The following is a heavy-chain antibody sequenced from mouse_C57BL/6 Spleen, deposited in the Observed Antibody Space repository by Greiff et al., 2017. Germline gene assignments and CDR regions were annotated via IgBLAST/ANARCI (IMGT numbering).Heavy chain of an antibody. Sequence: DVQLVESEGGLVQPGSSMKLSCTASGFTFSDYYMAWVRQVPEKGLEWVANINYDGSSTYYLDSLKSRFIISRDNAKNILYLQMSSLKSEDTATYYCARVKVTTGAMDYWGQGTSVTVSS. CDR2: INYDGSST. CDR1: GFTFSDYY. V-gene: IGHV5-16*01. J-gene: IGHJ4*01. CDR3: ARVKVTTGAMDY. D-gene: IGHD2-2*01.